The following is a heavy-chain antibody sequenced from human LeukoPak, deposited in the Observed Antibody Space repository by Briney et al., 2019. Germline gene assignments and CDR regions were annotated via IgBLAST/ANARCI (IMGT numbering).Heavy chain of an antibody. CDR3: ARDLGWYNLDY. J-gene: IGHJ4*02. D-gene: IGHD1-14*01. CDR2: IHPDGSGK. Sequence: PGGSLRLSCAASGFSFGSFWMNWVRLAPGKGLEWVASIHPDGSGKYYVDSVKGRFTISRDNAKNSLYLQMNSLRGEDTAMYYCARDLGWYNLDYWGQGTLVTVSS. CDR1: GFSFGSFW. V-gene: IGHV3-7*04.